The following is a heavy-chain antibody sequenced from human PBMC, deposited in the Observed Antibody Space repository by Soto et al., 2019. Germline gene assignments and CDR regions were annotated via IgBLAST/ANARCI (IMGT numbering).Heavy chain of an antibody. CDR3: ARDTLVQWELLGIDY. CDR2: IWYDGSNK. CDR1: GFTFSSYG. V-gene: IGHV3-33*01. J-gene: IGHJ4*02. D-gene: IGHD1-26*01. Sequence: GGSLRLSCAASGFTFSSYGMHWVRQAPGKGLEWVAVIWYDGSNKYYADSVKGRFTISRDNSKNTLYLQMNSLRAEDTAVYYCARDTLVQWELLGIDYWGQGTLVTVSS.